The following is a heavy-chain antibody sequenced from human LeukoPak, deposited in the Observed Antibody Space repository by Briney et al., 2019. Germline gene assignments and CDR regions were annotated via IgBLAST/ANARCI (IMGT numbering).Heavy chain of an antibody. CDR1: PVTFGTSA. D-gene: IGHD2-15*01. V-gene: IGHV3-23*01. CDR3: ARISCSGGTCYDYFDD. Sequence: GGSLRLSCVGSPVTFGTSAMSWVRQAPGKGLEWVSAVSAGGTNTYYADSVEGRFTISRDNSKDTLYLHMDSLRVEDTAQYFCARISCSGGTCYDYFDDWGQGTLVTVSS. J-gene: IGHJ4*02. CDR2: VSAGGTNT.